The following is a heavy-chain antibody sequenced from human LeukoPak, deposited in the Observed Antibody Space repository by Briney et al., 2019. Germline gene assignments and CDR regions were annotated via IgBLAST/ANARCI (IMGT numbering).Heavy chain of an antibody. CDR1: GYSFASYD. J-gene: IGHJ6*02. Sequence: ASVKVSCKASGYSFASYDINWVRQATGQGLEWMGWMNANSGNTGYAQKFQGRVTMTRNTSINTAYMELTSLTSEDTAVYYCARVIRYYYGMDVWGQGTTVTVSS. V-gene: IGHV1-8*01. CDR2: MNANSGNT. CDR3: ARVIRYYYGMDV.